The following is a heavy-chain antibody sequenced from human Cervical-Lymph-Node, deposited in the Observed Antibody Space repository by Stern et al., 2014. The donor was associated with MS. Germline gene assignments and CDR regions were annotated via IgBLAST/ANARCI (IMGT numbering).Heavy chain of an antibody. CDR2: LNHRGTS. Sequence: QVQLQQWGAGLLKPSETLSLTCGISGGPFVGYSWTWVRQAPGKGLEWIGELNHRGTSHYNPSLKSRVPLSGDTSRNQFSLTLTSVTAADTAVYYCARIPYYFVGFDYWGQGTLVTVSS. CDR3: ARIPYYFVGFDY. V-gene: IGHV4-34*01. J-gene: IGHJ4*02. D-gene: IGHD2/OR15-2a*01. CDR1: GGPFVGYS.